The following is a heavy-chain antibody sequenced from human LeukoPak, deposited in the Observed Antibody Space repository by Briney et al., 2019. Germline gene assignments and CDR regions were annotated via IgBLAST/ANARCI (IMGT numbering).Heavy chain of an antibody. Sequence: GASVKVSCKASGYTFTGYYMHWVRQAPGQGLEWMGWINPNSGGTNYAQKFQGRVTMTRDTSISTAYMELSRLRSDDTAVYYCARSRVGGYYYDSSGYESWGQGTLVTVSS. CDR1: GYTFTGYY. CDR2: INPNSGGT. J-gene: IGHJ4*02. D-gene: IGHD3-22*01. CDR3: ARSRVGGYYYDSSGYES. V-gene: IGHV1-2*02.